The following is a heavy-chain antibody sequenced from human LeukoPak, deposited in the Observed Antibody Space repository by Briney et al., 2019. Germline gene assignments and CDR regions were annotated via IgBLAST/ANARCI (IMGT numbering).Heavy chain of an antibody. J-gene: IGHJ4*02. CDR2: IDWDDDK. CDR1: GFSLSTSGMC. Sequence: SGPALVKPTQTLTLTCTFSGFSLSTSGMCVSWIRQPPGKALEWLARIDWDDDKYYSTSLKTRLTISKDTSKNQVVLTMTNMDPVDTATYYCARIVGYYASSGYYHRGFDYWGQGTLVTVSS. CDR3: ARIVGYYASSGYYHRGFDY. V-gene: IGHV2-70*11. D-gene: IGHD3-22*01.